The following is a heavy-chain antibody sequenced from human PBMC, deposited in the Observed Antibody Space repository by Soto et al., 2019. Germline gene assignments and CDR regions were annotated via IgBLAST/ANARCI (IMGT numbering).Heavy chain of an antibody. Sequence: PSETLSLTCTVSGGSISSGGYYWSWIRQHPGKGLEWIGYIYYSGSTYYNPSLKSRVTISVDTSKNQFSLQLNSVTPEDTAVYYCARDPDSPWAAAGGFDYWGQGTLVTVSS. CDR3: ARDPDSPWAAAGGFDY. J-gene: IGHJ4*02. V-gene: IGHV4-31*03. CDR2: IYYSGST. D-gene: IGHD6-13*01. CDR1: GGSISSGGYY.